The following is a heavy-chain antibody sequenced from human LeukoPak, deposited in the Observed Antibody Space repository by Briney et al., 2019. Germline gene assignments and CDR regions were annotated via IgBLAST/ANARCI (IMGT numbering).Heavy chain of an antibody. D-gene: IGHD6-13*01. J-gene: IGHJ5*02. V-gene: IGHV3-21*01. CDR3: ARDSSSGGWFDP. CDR1: GFTFSICS. Sequence: GGSLRLSCAASGFTFSICSMNWVRQAPGKGLELVSSISSSSSYIYYADSVKGRFTISRDNAKNSLYLQMNSLRAEDTAVYYCARDSSSGGWFDPWGQGTLVTVSS. CDR2: ISSSSSYI.